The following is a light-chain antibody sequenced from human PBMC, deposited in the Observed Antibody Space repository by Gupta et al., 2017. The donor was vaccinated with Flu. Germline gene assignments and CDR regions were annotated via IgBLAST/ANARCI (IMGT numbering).Light chain of an antibody. V-gene: IGKV3-11*01. J-gene: IGKJ4*01. Sequence: IVLTQYPATLSLSAGERATLSCRASQSVSSYLAWYQQKPGQAPRLLIYDASNRATSIPARFSGSGSGTDFTLTISSLEPEDFAVYYCQQRSNWPPLTFGGGTKVEIK. CDR2: DAS. CDR3: QQRSNWPPLT. CDR1: QSVSSY.